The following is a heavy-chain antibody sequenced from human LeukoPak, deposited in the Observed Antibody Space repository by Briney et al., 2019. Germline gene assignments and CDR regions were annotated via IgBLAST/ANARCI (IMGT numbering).Heavy chain of an antibody. J-gene: IGHJ4*02. CDR2: VHYSGST. D-gene: IGHD6-13*01. V-gene: IGHV4-59*01. Sequence: PSETLSLTCTISRGSISGFYWSWIRQPPGKGLEWIGYVHYSGSTSYNPSLKSRVTISADTSKNQFSLKLSSVTAADTAVYYCARDAYSSSHLDYWGQGTLVTVSS. CDR3: ARDAYSSSHLDY. CDR1: RGSISGFY.